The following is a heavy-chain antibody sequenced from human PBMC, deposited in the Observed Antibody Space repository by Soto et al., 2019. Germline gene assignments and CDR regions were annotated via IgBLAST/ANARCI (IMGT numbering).Heavy chain of an antibody. D-gene: IGHD3-16*02. CDR1: GGIFSNFG. Sequence: SVKVSCKASGGIFSNFGISWVRQAPGQGLEWMGGIMPSSHTASYAQKFQGRVIFTADESTTTAYMDLSSLGSQDTAIYYCAIDESDDYVWGSYRSWGQGXPVTVSS. V-gene: IGHV1-69*13. J-gene: IGHJ5*02. CDR2: IMPSSHTA. CDR3: AIDESDDYVWGSYRS.